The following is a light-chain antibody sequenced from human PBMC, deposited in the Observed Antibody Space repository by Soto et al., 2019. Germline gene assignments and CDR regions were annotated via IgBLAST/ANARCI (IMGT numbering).Light chain of an antibody. Sequence: VVRTQSTASLSLAPGDTVTLSCGASQSVSSSLAWYKQKPGQAPRLLIYDASSRATGIPAMFGSSGSGTEFTLTISSLQPDDFATYYCQQYNTYSTFRPGTRLEIK. CDR1: QSVSSS. CDR3: QQYNTYST. CDR2: DAS. J-gene: IGKJ5*01. V-gene: IGKV3D-15*01.